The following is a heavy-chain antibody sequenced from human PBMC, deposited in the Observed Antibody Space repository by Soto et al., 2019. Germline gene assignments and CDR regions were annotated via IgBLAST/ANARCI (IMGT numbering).Heavy chain of an antibody. Sequence: GGSLRLSCASSGFTFSSYDMHLVRQATGKGLEWVSAIGTAGDTYYPGSVKGRFTISRENAKNSLYLQMNSLRAEDTAVYYCARDSSPNPFGVDLATSIKYNWFDPWGQGTLVTVSS. CDR1: GFTFSSYD. J-gene: IGHJ5*02. D-gene: IGHD3-3*01. CDR3: ARDSSPNPFGVDLATSIKYNWFDP. CDR2: IGTAGDT. V-gene: IGHV3-13*01.